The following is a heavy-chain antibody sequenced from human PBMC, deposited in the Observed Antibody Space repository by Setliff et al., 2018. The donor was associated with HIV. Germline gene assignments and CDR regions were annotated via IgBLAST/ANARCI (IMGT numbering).Heavy chain of an antibody. CDR3: ARGWGLTYYDYEWGIYHYRYAMEV. Sequence: TLSLTCAVYGGSFRSYFWSWIRQPPGKGLEWIGEINHSASTNHNPSLKSRVTISVDTSKNQFSLRLTSMTAADTAVYYCARGWGLTYYDYEWGIYHYRYAMEVWGQGTTVTVSS. V-gene: IGHV4-34*01. CDR1: GGSFRSYF. J-gene: IGHJ6*02. D-gene: IGHD3-16*02. CDR2: INHSAST.